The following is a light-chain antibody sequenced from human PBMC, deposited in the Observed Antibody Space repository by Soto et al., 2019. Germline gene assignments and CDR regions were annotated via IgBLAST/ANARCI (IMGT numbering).Light chain of an antibody. CDR2: EVN. Sequence: QSALAQPSSVSGSPGQSITISCTGTSTDVGGYNYVSWYQHHPGKGPKLIIYEVNTRPSGVSDRFSGSKSGNKASLTISNLEGEDESDYYCGSYTRTDTPFVFGTGTKVTVL. CDR1: STDVGGYNY. J-gene: IGLJ1*01. V-gene: IGLV2-14*01. CDR3: GSYTRTDTPFV.